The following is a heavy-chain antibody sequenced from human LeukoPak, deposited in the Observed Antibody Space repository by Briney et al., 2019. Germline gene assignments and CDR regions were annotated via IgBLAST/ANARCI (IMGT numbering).Heavy chain of an antibody. Sequence: PGGSLRLSCAASGFTFSSYAMSWVRQAPGKGLEWVSAISGSGGSTYYADSVKGRFTISRDNSKNTLYLQMNSLRAEDTAVYYCARGSKDTAMVPSYYFDYWGQGTLVTVSS. CDR2: ISGSGGST. CDR1: GFTFSSYA. CDR3: ARGSKDTAMVPSYYFDY. V-gene: IGHV3-23*01. D-gene: IGHD5-18*01. J-gene: IGHJ4*02.